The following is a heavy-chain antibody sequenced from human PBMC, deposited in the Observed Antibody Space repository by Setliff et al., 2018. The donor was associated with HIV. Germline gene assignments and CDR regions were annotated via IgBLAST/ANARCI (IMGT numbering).Heavy chain of an antibody. CDR3: ARGNSTKRGFDY. J-gene: IGHJ4*02. V-gene: IGHV6-1*01. Sequence: TLSLTCAISGDTISSNSVSWNWIRQSPSRGLEWLGRTYYRSKWYNDYAVSVKSRMTFNPDTSKNQFSLQLNSVTPEDTAAYFCARGNSTKRGFDYWGLGTLVTVSS. D-gene: IGHD3-10*01. CDR2: TYYRSKWYN. CDR1: GDTISSNSVS.